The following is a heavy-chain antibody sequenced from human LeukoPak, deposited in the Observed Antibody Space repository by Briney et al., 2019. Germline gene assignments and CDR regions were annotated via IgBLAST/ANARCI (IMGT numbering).Heavy chain of an antibody. D-gene: IGHD6-13*01. Sequence: PGGSLRLSCAASGFTSSSYAMHWVRQAPGKGLEWVAVISYDGSNKYYADSVKGRFTISRDNSKNTLYLQMNSLRAEDTAVYYCARGGLSSSWYFYYYYYMDVWGKGTTVTVSS. CDR2: ISYDGSNK. V-gene: IGHV3-30*01. CDR1: GFTSSSYA. J-gene: IGHJ6*03. CDR3: ARGGLSSSWYFYYYYYMDV.